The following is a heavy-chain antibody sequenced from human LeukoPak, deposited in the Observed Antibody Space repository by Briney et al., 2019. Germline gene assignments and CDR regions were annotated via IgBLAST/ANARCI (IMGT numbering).Heavy chain of an antibody. J-gene: IGHJ4*02. CDR1: GGSISSYY. Sequence: SETLSLTCTVSGGSISSYYWSWIRQPPGKGLEWIGYIYYSGSTNYNPSLKSRVTISVDTSKNQFSLKLSSVTAADTAVYYCARRSGGGYVDLFDYWGQGTLVTVSS. V-gene: IGHV4-59*08. CDR3: ARRSGGGYVDLFDY. CDR2: IYYSGST. D-gene: IGHD5-12*01.